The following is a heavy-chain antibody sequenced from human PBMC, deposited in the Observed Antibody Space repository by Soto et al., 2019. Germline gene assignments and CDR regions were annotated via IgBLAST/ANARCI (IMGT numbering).Heavy chain of an antibody. CDR2: IYWDNDK. V-gene: IGHV2-5*02. CDR1: GFSLTTSGVG. Sequence: QITLKESGPTLVKPTQTLTLTCSFSGFSLTTSGVGVGWIRQPPGKALEGLALIYWDNDKRYSPSLKSRLTSPKHTSKNQVGLTKTNMDPLDTATYNCAHSATVTTWAFPHFDYGGQGTLVTVSS. D-gene: IGHD4-17*01. CDR3: AHSATVTTWAFPHFDY. J-gene: IGHJ4*02.